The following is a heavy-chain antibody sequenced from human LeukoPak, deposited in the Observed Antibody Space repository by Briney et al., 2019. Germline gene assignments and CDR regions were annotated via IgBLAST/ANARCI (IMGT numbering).Heavy chain of an antibody. CDR3: ARGPYDSSGYYYWFDP. D-gene: IGHD3-22*01. Sequence: PGGSLRLSCAASGFTSSSYAMSWVRQAPGKGLEWVSAISGSGGSTYYADSVKGRFTISRDNSKNTLYLQMNSLRAEDTAVYYCARGPYDSSGYYYWFDPWGQGTLVTVSS. CDR2: ISGSGGST. V-gene: IGHV3-23*01. CDR1: GFTSSSYA. J-gene: IGHJ5*02.